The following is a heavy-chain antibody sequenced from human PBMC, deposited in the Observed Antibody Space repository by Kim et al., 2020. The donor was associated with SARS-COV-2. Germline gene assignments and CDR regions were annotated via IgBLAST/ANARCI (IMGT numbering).Heavy chain of an antibody. V-gene: IGHV4-39*01. CDR3: ARHGYYYGSGSRDY. J-gene: IGHJ4*02. CDR1: GGSISSSSYY. D-gene: IGHD3-10*01. Sequence: SETLSLTCTVSGGSISSSSYYWGWIRQPPGKGLEWIGSIYYSGSTYYNPSLKSRVTISVDTSKNQFSLKLSSVTAADTAVYYCARHGYYYGSGSRDYWGQGTLVTVSS. CDR2: IYYSGST.